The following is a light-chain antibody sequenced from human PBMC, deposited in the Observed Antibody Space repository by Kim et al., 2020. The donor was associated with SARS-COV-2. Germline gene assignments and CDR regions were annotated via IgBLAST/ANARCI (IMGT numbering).Light chain of an antibody. CDR3: QQYHGYSRT. CDR2: EAS. Sequence: ASVGDRLTITCRASQNIHTWLAWYQHRPGKAPSLLIYEASGLPTWVPSRFSGSGSGTEFTLTINDLRPDDFATYYCQQYHGYSRTFGQGTKVDIK. J-gene: IGKJ1*01. CDR1: QNIHTW. V-gene: IGKV1-5*01.